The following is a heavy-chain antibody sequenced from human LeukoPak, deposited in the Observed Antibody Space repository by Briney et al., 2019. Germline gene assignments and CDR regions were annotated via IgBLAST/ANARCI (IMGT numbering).Heavy chain of an antibody. CDR3: ARGPIRLGATD. CDR1: GGSFSGYY. CDR2: INHGGST. Sequence: PSETLSLTCAVYGGSFSGYYWSWIRQPPGKGLEWIGEINHGGSTNYNPSLKSRVTISVDTSKNQFSLKLSSLTAADTAVYYCARGPIRLGATDWGQGTLVTVSS. V-gene: IGHV4-34*01. D-gene: IGHD1-26*01. J-gene: IGHJ4*02.